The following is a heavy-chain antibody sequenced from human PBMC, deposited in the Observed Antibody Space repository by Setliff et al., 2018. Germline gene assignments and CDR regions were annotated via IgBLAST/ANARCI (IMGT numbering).Heavy chain of an antibody. Sequence: LYLTCTVSGGSISSYYWSWIRQPAGKGLEWIGRIHISDNTHYNPSLRSRVTVSVDESKNQFSLRLTSVTAADTAVYYCARSPQGTANFDSWGRGTLVTVSS. J-gene: IGHJ4*02. D-gene: IGHD6-13*01. CDR2: IHISDNT. CDR1: GGSISSYY. CDR3: ARSPQGTANFDS. V-gene: IGHV4-4*07.